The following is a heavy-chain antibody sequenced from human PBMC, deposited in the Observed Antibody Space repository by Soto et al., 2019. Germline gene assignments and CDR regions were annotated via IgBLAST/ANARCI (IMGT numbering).Heavy chain of an antibody. CDR3: ARRIKGAAAGTE. CDR1: GGSFSGYY. V-gene: IGHV4-34*01. CDR2: INHSGST. Sequence: SETLSLTCAVYGGSFSGYYWSWIRQPPGKGLEWIGEINHSGSTNYNPSLKSRVTISVDTSKNQFSLKLSSVTAADTAVYYCARRIKGAAAGTEWGQGTLVTVSS. J-gene: IGHJ4*02. D-gene: IGHD6-13*01.